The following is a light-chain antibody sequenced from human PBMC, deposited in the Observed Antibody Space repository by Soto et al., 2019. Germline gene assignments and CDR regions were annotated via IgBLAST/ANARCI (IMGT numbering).Light chain of an antibody. Sequence: QSALTQPASVSGSPGQSITISCTGTSSDVGDYNYVSWYQQHPGKAPKLIIYGVSNRPSAISNRFSGSKSGNTASLTVSGLQAEDEADYYCSSYTATNTLVFGGGTKLTVL. CDR3: SSYTATNTLV. CDR1: SSDVGDYNY. V-gene: IGLV2-14*01. J-gene: IGLJ2*01. CDR2: GVS.